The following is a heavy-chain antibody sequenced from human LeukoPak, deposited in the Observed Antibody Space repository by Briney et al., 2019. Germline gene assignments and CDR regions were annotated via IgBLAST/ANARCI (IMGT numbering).Heavy chain of an antibody. CDR2: INHSGST. CDR1: GGSFSGYY. Sequence: SETLSLTCAVYGGSFSGYYWSWIRQPPGKGLEWIGEINHSGSTNYNPSLKSRVTISVDTSKNQFSLKLSSVTAADTAVYYCAREHISWFDPWGQGTLVTVSS. V-gene: IGHV4-34*01. J-gene: IGHJ5*02. CDR3: AREHISWFDP.